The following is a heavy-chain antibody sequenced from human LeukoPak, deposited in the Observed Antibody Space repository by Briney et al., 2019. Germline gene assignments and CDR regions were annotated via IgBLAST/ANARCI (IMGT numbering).Heavy chain of an antibody. CDR2: IYSGGST. CDR3: AKDLPRITIFGALHY. Sequence: PGGSLRLSCAASGFNVSSNHMSWVRQAPGKGLEWVSVIYSGGSTYYADSVKGRFTISRDNSKNTLYLQMNSLRAEDTAVYYCAKDLPRITIFGALHYWGQGTLVTVSS. J-gene: IGHJ4*02. V-gene: IGHV3-66*01. CDR1: GFNVSSNH. D-gene: IGHD3-3*01.